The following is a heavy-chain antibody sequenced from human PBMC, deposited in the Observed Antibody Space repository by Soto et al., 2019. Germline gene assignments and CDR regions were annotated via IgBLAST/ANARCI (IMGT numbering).Heavy chain of an antibody. CDR1: GGSIISSNW. J-gene: IGHJ4*02. CDR2: IYHSGST. Sequence: SETLSLTCTVSGGSIISSNWWSWVRQPPGKGLEWIGEIYHSGSTNYNPSLKSRVTISVDKSKNQFSLKLTSVTAADTAVYYCAKMGDYLFDYWGQGTLVTVSS. CDR3: AKMGDYLFDY. V-gene: IGHV4-4*02. D-gene: IGHD3-16*01.